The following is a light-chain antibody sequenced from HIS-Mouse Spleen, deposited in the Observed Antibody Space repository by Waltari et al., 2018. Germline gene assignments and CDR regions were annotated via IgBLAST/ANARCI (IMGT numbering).Light chain of an antibody. CDR2: AAS. J-gene: IGKJ1*01. Sequence: DIQLTQSPSFLSASVGDRVTITCRASQGISRYLAWYQQKQGKAPKRLIYAASTVQSGVPSRFSGSGSGTEFTLTISSLQPEDFATYYCQQLNSYPPTFGQGTKVEIK. CDR1: QGISRY. V-gene: IGKV1-9*01. CDR3: QQLNSYPPT.